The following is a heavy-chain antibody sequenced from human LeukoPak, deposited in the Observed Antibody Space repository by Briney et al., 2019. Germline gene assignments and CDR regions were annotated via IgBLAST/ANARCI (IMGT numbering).Heavy chain of an antibody. J-gene: IGHJ3*02. V-gene: IGHV1-18*04. CDR1: GYTFTSYG. CDR3: ARERARYRSSTSCYPFDI. CDR2: ISAYNGNT. Sequence: GASVKVSCKASGYTFTSYGISWVRQAPGQGLEWMGWISAYNGNTNYAQKLQGRVTMTTDTSTSTAYMELRSLRSDDTAVYYCARERARYRSSTSCYPFDIWGRGTMVTVSS. D-gene: IGHD2-2*01.